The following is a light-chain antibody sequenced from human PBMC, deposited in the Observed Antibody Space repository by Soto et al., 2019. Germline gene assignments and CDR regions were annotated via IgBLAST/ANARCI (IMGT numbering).Light chain of an antibody. CDR1: QSVSSNY. CDR3: QQYGGSLSWT. CDR2: GAS. V-gene: IGKV3-20*01. J-gene: IGKJ1*01. Sequence: EVVLTQSPGTLSLSPGERATLSCRASQSVSSNYLAWYQHKPGQAPRLLIYGASDRAAGIPDRISGGGSGTDFTLTISRLEPEDFAVYYCQQYGGSLSWTFGQGTKVEIK.